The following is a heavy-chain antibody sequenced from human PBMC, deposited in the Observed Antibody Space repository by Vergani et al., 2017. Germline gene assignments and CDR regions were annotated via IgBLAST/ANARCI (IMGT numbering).Heavy chain of an antibody. Sequence: EVQLVESGGGLIHPGGSLRLSCEGSGFSFSGYWMHWVRQSPEKGLVWVSRIKSDGSITNYADSVKGRFTISRDKAKNTLYLEMNSLRGDATAIYYCVRARCSGPCFMSNWFDSWGQGTLVTVSS. CDR3: VRARCSGPCFMSNWFDS. V-gene: IGHV3-74*01. CDR2: IKSDGSIT. D-gene: IGHD5-12*01. CDR1: GFSFSGYW. J-gene: IGHJ5*01.